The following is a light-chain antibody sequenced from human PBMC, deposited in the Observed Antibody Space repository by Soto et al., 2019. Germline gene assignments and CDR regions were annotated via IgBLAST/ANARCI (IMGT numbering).Light chain of an antibody. V-gene: IGKV3-15*01. CDR3: QQYNPWPPLT. J-gene: IGKJ4*01. Sequence: EIVMTQSPATLSVSPGERAALSCRASQSVSSNLAWYQQKPGQAPRLLIYGASTRATGVPARFSGSGSGTEFTLTISSLQSEDFAVYYCQQYNPWPPLTFGGGTNVAIK. CDR2: GAS. CDR1: QSVSSN.